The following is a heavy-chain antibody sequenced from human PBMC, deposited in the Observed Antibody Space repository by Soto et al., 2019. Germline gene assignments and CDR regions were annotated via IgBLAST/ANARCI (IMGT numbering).Heavy chain of an antibody. D-gene: IGHD2-15*01. V-gene: IGHV3-23*01. CDR3: AKDQDIVVVVAVRY. Sequence: EVQLLESGGGLVQPGGSLRLSCAASGFTFSSYAMSWVRQAPGKGLEWVSTISGSGGRTYYADSVKGRFTISRDNSKNTLYLQMNSLRAEDTAVYYCAKDQDIVVVVAVRYWGQGTLVTVSS. CDR2: ISGSGGRT. CDR1: GFTFSSYA. J-gene: IGHJ4*02.